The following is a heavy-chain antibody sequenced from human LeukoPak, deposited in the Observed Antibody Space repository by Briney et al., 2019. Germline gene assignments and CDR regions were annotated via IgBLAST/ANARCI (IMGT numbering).Heavy chain of an antibody. J-gene: IGHJ4*02. D-gene: IGHD3-10*01. V-gene: IGHV4-59*08. Sequence: PSETLSLTCSVSGDSITSYYWSWIRQAPGKGLEWIGYIYYRSTNYNPSLKSRVTISVDTSKNQFSLKLSSVTAADTAVYYCARHAIGSGSYYPPSFDYWGQGTLVTVSS. CDR3: ARHAIGSGSYYPPSFDY. CDR1: GDSITSYY. CDR2: IYYRST.